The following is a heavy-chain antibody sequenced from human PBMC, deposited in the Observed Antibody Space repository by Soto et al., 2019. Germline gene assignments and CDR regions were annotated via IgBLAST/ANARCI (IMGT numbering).Heavy chain of an antibody. CDR1: GFTFSSYW. CDR2: INSDGSST. Sequence: EVQLVESGGGLVQPGGSLRLSCAASGFTFSSYWRHWVRQAPGKGLVWVSRINSDGSSTSYADSVKGRFTISRDNAKNTLYLQMNSLRAEDTAVYYCAREDVVATTGSDPFDYWGQGTLVTVSS. J-gene: IGHJ4*02. CDR3: AREDVVATTGSDPFDY. V-gene: IGHV3-74*01. D-gene: IGHD5-12*01.